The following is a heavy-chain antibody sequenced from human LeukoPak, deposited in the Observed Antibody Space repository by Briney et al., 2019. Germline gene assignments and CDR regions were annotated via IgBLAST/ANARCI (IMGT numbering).Heavy chain of an antibody. D-gene: IGHD6-13*01. Sequence: GGSLRLSCAASGFTFSSYGMHWVRQAPGKGLEWVAVISYDGSNKYYADSVKGRFTISRDNSKNTLYLQMNSLRAEDTAVYYCAKDLPRAAAGLYNWFDPWGLGTLVTVSS. CDR1: GFTFSSYG. J-gene: IGHJ5*02. V-gene: IGHV3-30*18. CDR3: AKDLPRAAAGLYNWFDP. CDR2: ISYDGSNK.